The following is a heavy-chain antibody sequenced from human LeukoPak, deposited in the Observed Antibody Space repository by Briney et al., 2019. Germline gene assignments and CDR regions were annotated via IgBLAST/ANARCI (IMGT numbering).Heavy chain of an antibody. CDR3: ARPAILTGYSY. J-gene: IGHJ4*02. Sequence: SETLSLTCTVSGGAISGYYWSWIRQPPGRGLEWIGYISYTRSTNYNPSLMSRVTISTDTSKNQFSLKLTSVTAADTAMYYCARPAILTGYSYWGQGILVTVSS. CDR2: ISYTRST. V-gene: IGHV4-59*12. CDR1: GGAISGYY. D-gene: IGHD3-9*01.